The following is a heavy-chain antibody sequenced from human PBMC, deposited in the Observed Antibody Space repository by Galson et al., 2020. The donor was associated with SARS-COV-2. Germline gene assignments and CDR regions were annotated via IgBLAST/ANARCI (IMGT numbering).Heavy chain of an antibody. Sequence: GGSLRLSCAASGFTFSNAWMSWVRQAPGKGLEWVGRIKSKTDGGTTDYAAPVKGRFTISRDDTKNTLYLQMNSLKTEDTAVYYCTTGPLGYCSGGSCYDACDIWGQGTMVTVSS. J-gene: IGHJ3*02. CDR1: GFTFSNAW. CDR2: IKSKTDGGTT. CDR3: TTGPLGYCSGGSCYDACDI. D-gene: IGHD2-15*01. V-gene: IGHV3-15*01.